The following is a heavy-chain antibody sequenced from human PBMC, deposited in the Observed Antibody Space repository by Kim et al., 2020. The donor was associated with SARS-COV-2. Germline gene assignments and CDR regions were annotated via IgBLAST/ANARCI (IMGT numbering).Heavy chain of an antibody. J-gene: IGHJ4*02. Sequence: GGSLRLSCAASGFTFSNYWMHWVRQAPGKGLVWVSRISTDGITTAYADSVKGRITIARDNAKNTLYLQMNSLTAEDTAVYYCAGGLGVRIFDYWGQGTLVTVSS. CDR3: AGGLGVRIFDY. CDR1: GFTFSNYW. V-gene: IGHV3-74*01. CDR2: ISTDGITT. D-gene: IGHD3-10*01.